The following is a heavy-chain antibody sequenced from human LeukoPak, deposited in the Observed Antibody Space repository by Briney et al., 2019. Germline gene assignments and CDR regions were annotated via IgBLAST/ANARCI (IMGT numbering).Heavy chain of an antibody. D-gene: IGHD6-19*01. CDR1: GFTFSSYA. V-gene: IGHV3-30*04. J-gene: IGHJ4*02. CDR2: ISYDGSNK. Sequence: GDSLRLSCAASGFTFSSYAMQWVRHATGKGLEWVAIISYDGSNKYYGDSVKGRFTISRDNSKNTLYLHMNSLKTEDSAIYYCARAHGGGMAVAVTYIDFWGEGTLVTVSS. CDR3: ARAHGGGMAVAVTYIDF.